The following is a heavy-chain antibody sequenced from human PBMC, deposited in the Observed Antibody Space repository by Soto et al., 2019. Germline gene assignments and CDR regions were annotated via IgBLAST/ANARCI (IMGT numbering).Heavy chain of an antibody. Sequence: GGYVRLACVASGFTFSSCGMHWVRQAPGKGLEWVAVISYDGSHKNHADSLKGRFTISRDNSRNTLYLQMNSLTPDDTAVYYCAKDLKWLPYSSYGTDVWGQAPTVTVYS. CDR1: GFTFSSCG. CDR3: AKDLKWLPYSSYGTDV. J-gene: IGHJ6*02. V-gene: IGHV3-30*18. D-gene: IGHD6-19*01. CDR2: ISYDGSHK.